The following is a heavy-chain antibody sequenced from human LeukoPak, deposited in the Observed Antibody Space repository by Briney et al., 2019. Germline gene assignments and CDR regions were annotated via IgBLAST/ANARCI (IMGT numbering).Heavy chain of an antibody. CDR3: AKRLYSSGWSAFDI. D-gene: IGHD6-19*01. Sequence: GGSLRLSCAASGFTFSSYGMHWVRQAPGKGLEWVAVIWYDGSNKYYADSVKGRFTISRDNSKNTLYLQMDSLRAEDTAVYYCAKRLYSSGWSAFDIWGQGTMVTVSS. CDR2: IWYDGSNK. J-gene: IGHJ3*02. CDR1: GFTFSSYG. V-gene: IGHV3-33*06.